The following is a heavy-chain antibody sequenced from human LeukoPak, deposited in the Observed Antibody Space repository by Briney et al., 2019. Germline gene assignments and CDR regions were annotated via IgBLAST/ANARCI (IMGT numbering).Heavy chain of an antibody. D-gene: IGHD5-18*01. CDR2: INHSGST. J-gene: IGHJ5*02. CDR1: GGSFSGYY. Sequence: SETLSLTCAVYGGSFSGYYWSWIRQPPGKGLEWIGEINHSGSTNYNPSLKSRVTISVDTSKNQFSLKLSSVTAADTAVYYCARSGGDGYAINWFDPWGQGTLVTVSS. V-gene: IGHV4-34*01. CDR3: ARSGGDGYAINWFDP.